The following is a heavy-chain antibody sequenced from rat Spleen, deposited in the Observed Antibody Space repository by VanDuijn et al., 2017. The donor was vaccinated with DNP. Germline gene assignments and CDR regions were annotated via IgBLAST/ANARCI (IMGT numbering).Heavy chain of an antibody. CDR1: GFTFSDCA. Sequence: EVQLVESGGGLVQPGNSLKLSCAASGFTFSDCAMAWVRQSPKKGLEWVATIIYDGSSTYYRDSVKGRFTISRDDAKSSLYLQMNSLKSEDTATYYCARGSSSMYWYFDFWGPGTMVTVSS. D-gene: IGHD1-2*01. CDR2: IIYDGSST. J-gene: IGHJ1*01. V-gene: IGHV5-17*01. CDR3: ARGSSSMYWYFDF.